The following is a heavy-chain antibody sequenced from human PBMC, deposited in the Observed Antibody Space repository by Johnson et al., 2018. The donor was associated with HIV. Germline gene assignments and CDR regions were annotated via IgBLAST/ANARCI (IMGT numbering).Heavy chain of an antibody. CDR3: AKPPSMGADAFDI. CDR1: GFTFSSYA. CDR2: ISYDGTDK. Sequence: QVQLVESGGGVVQPGRSLRLSCAASGFTFSSYAMHWVRQAPGKGLEWVAVISYDGTDKYYADSVKGRFNISRDNSKNALYLQMTSLRSEDTAVYYCAKPPSMGADAFDIWGQGTMVTVSS. V-gene: IGHV3-30*18. J-gene: IGHJ3*02. D-gene: IGHD3-16*01.